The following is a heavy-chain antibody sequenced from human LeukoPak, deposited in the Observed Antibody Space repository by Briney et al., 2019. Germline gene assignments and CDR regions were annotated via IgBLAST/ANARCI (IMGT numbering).Heavy chain of an antibody. V-gene: IGHV4-39*07. CDR3: ARDAPMYYYGSGSGRDAFDI. Sequence: SETLSLTCTVSGGSISSSSYYWGWIRQPPGKGLEWIGSIHYSGSTNYNPSLKSRVTISVDTSKDQFSLKLSSVTAADTAVYYCARDAPMYYYGSGSGRDAFDIWGQGTMVTVSS. CDR1: GGSISSSSYY. CDR2: IHYSGST. D-gene: IGHD3-10*01. J-gene: IGHJ3*02.